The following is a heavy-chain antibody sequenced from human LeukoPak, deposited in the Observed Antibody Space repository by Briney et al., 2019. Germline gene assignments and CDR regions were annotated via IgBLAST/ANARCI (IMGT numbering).Heavy chain of an antibody. CDR1: GGSISSSSYY. V-gene: IGHV4-39*07. D-gene: IGHD4-17*01. J-gene: IGHJ5*02. CDR2: IYYSGST. Sequence: SETLSLTCTVSGGSISSSSYYWGWIRQPPGKGLEWIGIIYYSGSTYYNPSLKSRVTISVDTSKNQFSLKLSSVTAADTAVYYCARVSESGGYGDYVWDWFDPWGXGTXVTVSS. CDR3: ARVSESGGYGDYVWDWFDP.